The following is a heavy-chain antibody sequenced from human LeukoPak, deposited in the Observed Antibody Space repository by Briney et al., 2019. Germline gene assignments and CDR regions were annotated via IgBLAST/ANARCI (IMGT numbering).Heavy chain of an antibody. V-gene: IGHV3-74*01. D-gene: IGHD2-21*01. Sequence: GGSLRLSCTASGFSFSSYWMHWVRQLPGKGLEWVSCLNSDGTRISYADSVKGRFTISRDNSKNTLYLQMNSLRVEDTAVYYCVRDGLLWYGGATWGQGTMVTVSS. CDR3: VRDGLLWYGGAT. J-gene: IGHJ3*01. CDR1: GFSFSSYW. CDR2: LNSDGTRI.